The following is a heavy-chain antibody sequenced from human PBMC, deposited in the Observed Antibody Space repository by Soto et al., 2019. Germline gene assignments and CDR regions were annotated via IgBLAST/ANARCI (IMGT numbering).Heavy chain of an antibody. Sequence: QVQLVQSGAEVKKPGASVKVSCKASGYTFTSYAMHWVRQAPGQRLEWMGWINAGYGNTKYSQKFQGRVTITRDTSASTAYMELSSLRSEDTAVYYCARDQSVFDYWGQGTLVTVSS. CDR3: ARDQSVFDY. J-gene: IGHJ4*02. CDR2: INAGYGNT. CDR1: GYTFTSYA. D-gene: IGHD4-17*01. V-gene: IGHV1-3*01.